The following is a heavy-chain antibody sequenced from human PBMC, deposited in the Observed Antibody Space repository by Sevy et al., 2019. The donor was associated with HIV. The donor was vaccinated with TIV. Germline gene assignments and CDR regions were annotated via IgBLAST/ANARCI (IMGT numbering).Heavy chain of an antibody. CDR3: TTDPLQSFDY. Sequence: GGSLRLSCAASGFTFSNAWMNWVRQAPGRGLEWVGRIKSKNEGGTTDYAAPGKGRFTISRDDSKTTLFLQMGSLKTGDTAGYYCTTDPLQSFDYWGQGTLVTVSS. D-gene: IGHD4-4*01. CDR1: GFTFSNAW. V-gene: IGHV3-15*07. CDR2: IKSKNEGGTT. J-gene: IGHJ4*02.